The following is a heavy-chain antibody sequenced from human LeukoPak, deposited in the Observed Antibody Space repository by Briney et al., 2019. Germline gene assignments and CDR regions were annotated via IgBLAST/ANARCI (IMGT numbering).Heavy chain of an antibody. CDR2: ISWNSGSI. D-gene: IGHD5-24*01. V-gene: IGHV3-9*01. CDR3: AKDKGDGWIPFDY. J-gene: IGHJ4*02. CDR1: GFTFDDYA. Sequence: GGSLRLSCAASGFTFDDYAMHWVRQAPGKGLEWVSGISWNSGSIGYADSVKGRFTISRDNAKNSLYLQMNSLRAEDTALYYCAKDKGDGWIPFDYWGQGTLVTVSS.